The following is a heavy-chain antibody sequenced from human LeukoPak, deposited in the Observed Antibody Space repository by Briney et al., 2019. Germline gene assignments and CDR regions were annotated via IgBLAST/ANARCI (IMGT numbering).Heavy chain of an antibody. J-gene: IGHJ4*02. Sequence: GGSLRLSCAASEFSVGSNYMTWVRQAPGKGLEWVSLIYSGGSTYYADSVKGRFTISRDNSKNTLYLQMNSLRAEDTALYYCAKGGYGKGQFDYWGQGTLVTVSS. D-gene: IGHD5-18*01. V-gene: IGHV3-66*01. CDR3: AKGGYGKGQFDY. CDR1: EFSVGSNY. CDR2: IYSGGST.